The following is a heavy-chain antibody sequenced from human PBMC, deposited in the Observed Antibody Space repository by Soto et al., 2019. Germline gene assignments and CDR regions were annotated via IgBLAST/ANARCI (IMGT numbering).Heavy chain of an antibody. CDR2: IPQDAVDG. Sequence: SWGVSEWMFSVYSMSCVSQNPGKGLEWVAKIPQDAVDGHYADSVKGRFTIFRDNGKNSLYLQMNNLRAEDTAVYYCARDHLILPAQDFFYGSDVWGRGATVTVSS. V-gene: IGHV3-7*03. CDR3: ARDHLILPAQDFFYGSDV. CDR1: EWMFSVYS. J-gene: IGHJ6*02. D-gene: IGHD2-21*02.